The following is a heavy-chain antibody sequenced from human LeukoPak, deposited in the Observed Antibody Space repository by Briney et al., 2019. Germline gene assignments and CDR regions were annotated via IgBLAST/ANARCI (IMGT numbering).Heavy chain of an antibody. CDR1: GFTFSNAW. J-gene: IGHJ4*02. CDR3: TIPPMYYYGSGSSGY. CDR2: IKSKTDGGTT. Sequence: GGSLRLSCAASGFTFSNAWMSWVRQAPGKGLEWVGRIKSKTDGGTTDYAAPVKGRFTISRDDSKNTLYLQMNSLKTEDTAVYYCTIPPMYYYGSGSSGYWGQGTLVTVSS. D-gene: IGHD3-10*01. V-gene: IGHV3-15*01.